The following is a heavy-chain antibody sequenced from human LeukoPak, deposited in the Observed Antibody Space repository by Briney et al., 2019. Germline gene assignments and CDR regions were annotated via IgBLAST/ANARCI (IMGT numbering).Heavy chain of an antibody. CDR3: AAQSDYPNWFDP. V-gene: IGHV1-69*13. J-gene: IGHJ5*02. D-gene: IGHD1-26*01. CDR2: IIPIFGTA. Sequence: SVKVSCKASGGTFSSYAISWVRQAPGQGLEWMGGIIPIFGTANYAQKFQGRVTITADESTSTAYMELSSLRSEDTAVYYCAAQSDYPNWFDPWGQGTLVTVSS. CDR1: GGTFSSYA.